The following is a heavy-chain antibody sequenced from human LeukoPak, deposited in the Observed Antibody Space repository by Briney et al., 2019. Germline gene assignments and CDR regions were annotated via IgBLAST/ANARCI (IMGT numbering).Heavy chain of an antibody. D-gene: IGHD2-21*02. CDR1: GGTFSSYA. CDR2: IIPILGIA. J-gene: IGHJ6*02. V-gene: IGHV1-69*04. CDR3: ARSIPAYCGGDCKYGMDV. Sequence: ASVKVSCKASGGTFSSYAISWVRQAPGQGLEWMGRIIPILGIANYAQKFQGRVTITADKSTSTAYMELSSLRSEDTAVYYCARSIPAYCGGDCKYGMDVWGQGTTVTVSS.